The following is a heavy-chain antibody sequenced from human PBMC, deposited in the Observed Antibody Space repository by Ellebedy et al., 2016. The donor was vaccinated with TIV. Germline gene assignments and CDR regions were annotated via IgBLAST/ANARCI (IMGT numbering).Heavy chain of an antibody. D-gene: IGHD6-13*01. Sequence: GESLKISCAASGFTLSSYWMNWVRQAPGKGLEWVSSISSSNHYIYYADSVKGRFTISRDNAKNSLYLQMNSLRAEDTAVFYCARELAAAGFFDYWGQGTLVTVSS. J-gene: IGHJ4*02. CDR3: ARELAAAGFFDY. V-gene: IGHV3-21*01. CDR1: GFTLSSYW. CDR2: ISSSNHYI.